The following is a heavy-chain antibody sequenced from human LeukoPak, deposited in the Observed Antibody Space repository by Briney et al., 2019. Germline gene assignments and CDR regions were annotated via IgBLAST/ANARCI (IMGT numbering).Heavy chain of an antibody. CDR2: ISGSGGST. D-gene: IGHD3-9*01. Sequence: GGSLRLSCAASGFTFSSYAMSWVRQAPGKGLEWVSAISGSGGSTYYADSVKGRFTISRDNSKNTLYLQMNSLRAEDTAVYYCAKGRTNYDILTGYYPFDYWGRGTLVTVSS. J-gene: IGHJ4*02. CDR3: AKGRTNYDILTGYYPFDY. V-gene: IGHV3-23*01. CDR1: GFTFSSYA.